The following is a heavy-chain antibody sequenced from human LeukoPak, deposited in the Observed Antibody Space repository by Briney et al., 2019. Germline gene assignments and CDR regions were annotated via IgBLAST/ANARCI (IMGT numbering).Heavy chain of an antibody. CDR2: IIPIFGTA. D-gene: IGHD5-24*01. V-gene: IGHV1-69*13. Sequence: VASVKVSCKASGGTFSSYAISWVRQAPGQGLEWMGGIIPIFGTANYAQKFQGRVTITADESTSTAYMELSSLRSEDTAVYYCARGRPWLQLPFDYWGQGTLVTVSS. CDR1: GGTFSSYA. J-gene: IGHJ4*02. CDR3: ARGRPWLQLPFDY.